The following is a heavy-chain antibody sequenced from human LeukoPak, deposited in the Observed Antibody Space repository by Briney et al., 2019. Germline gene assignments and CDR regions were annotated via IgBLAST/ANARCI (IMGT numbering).Heavy chain of an antibody. J-gene: IGHJ2*01. V-gene: IGHV1-69*13. CDR2: IIPIFGTA. CDR3: ARERVEMATPRDDWYFDL. D-gene: IGHD5-24*01. CDR1: GGIFSSYA. Sequence: SVKVSCKASGGIFSSYAISWVRQAPGQGLEWMGGIIPIFGTANYAQKFQGRVTITADESTSTAYMELSSLRSEDTAVYYCARERVEMATPRDDWYFDLWGRGTLVTVSS.